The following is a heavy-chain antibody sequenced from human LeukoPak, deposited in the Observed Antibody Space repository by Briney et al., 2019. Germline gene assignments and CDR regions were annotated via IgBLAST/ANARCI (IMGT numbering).Heavy chain of an antibody. CDR2: INQSGST. D-gene: IGHD6-19*01. V-gene: IGHV4-34*01. CDR1: GGSFSGYS. CDR3: ARCDSGGWFFDS. J-gene: IGHJ5*01. Sequence: PSETLSLTCAVSGGSFSGYSWNWIRQPPGKGLEWMCEINQSGSTKYNPSLKSRVTISIDTSKSQFCMRLNSVTAADTALYYCARCDSGGWFFDSWGQGALVTVSS.